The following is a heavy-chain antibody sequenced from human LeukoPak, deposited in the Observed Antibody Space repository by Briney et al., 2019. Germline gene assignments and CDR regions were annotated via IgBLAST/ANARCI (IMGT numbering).Heavy chain of an antibody. V-gene: IGHV3-23*01. CDR1: GFTFSNYA. D-gene: IGHD1-26*01. Sequence: GGSLRLSCAASGFTFSNYAMRWVRQAPVEGLKCVSAISGSGDSIYYADSVKGRFTISRDNAKNSLYLQMNSLRAEDTAVYYCASVVGATFYYGMDVWGQGTTVTVSS. J-gene: IGHJ6*02. CDR3: ASVVGATFYYGMDV. CDR2: ISGSGDSI.